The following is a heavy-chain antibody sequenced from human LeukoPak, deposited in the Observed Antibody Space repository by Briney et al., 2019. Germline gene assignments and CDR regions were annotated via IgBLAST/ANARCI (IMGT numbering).Heavy chain of an antibody. CDR1: GGSISSYY. Sequence: SETLSLTCTVSGGSISSYYWSWIRQPPGKGLEWIGYIYYSGSTNYNPSLKSRVTISVDTSKNQFSLKLGSVTAADTAVYYCARRDSSGWPATYNWFDPWGQGTLVTVSS. D-gene: IGHD6-19*01. J-gene: IGHJ5*02. CDR3: ARRDSSGWPATYNWFDP. V-gene: IGHV4-59*08. CDR2: IYYSGST.